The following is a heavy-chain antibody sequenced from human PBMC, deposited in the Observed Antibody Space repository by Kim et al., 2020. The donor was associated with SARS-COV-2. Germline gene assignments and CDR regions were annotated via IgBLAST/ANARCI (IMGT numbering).Heavy chain of an antibody. Sequence: GGSLRLSCTASGFTFGDYAMSWFHQAPGKGLEWVGFIRSKAYGGTTEYAASVKGRFTISRDDSKSIAYLQMNSLKTEDTAVYYCTRDLGGLVPGSFDYWGQGTLVTVSS. CDR1: GFTFGDYA. CDR3: TRDLGGLVPGSFDY. CDR2: IRSKAYGGTT. J-gene: IGHJ4*02. D-gene: IGHD3-10*01. V-gene: IGHV3-49*03.